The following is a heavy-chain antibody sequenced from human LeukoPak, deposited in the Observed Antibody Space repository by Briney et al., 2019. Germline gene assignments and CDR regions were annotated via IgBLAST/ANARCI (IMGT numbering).Heavy chain of an antibody. CDR1: GFTFSTYI. CDR2: IGGGGGST. J-gene: IGHJ4*02. D-gene: IGHD2-15*01. Sequence: GGSLRLSCAASGFTFSTYIMKWVRQAPGKGLEWVSTIGGGGGSTDYTDSVKGRFTISRDNSKNTLYLQMNSLGAEDTAVYYCAKGHRYCTSGNCNSAVDYWGQGTLVTVSS. V-gene: IGHV3-23*01. CDR3: AKGHRYCTSGNCNSAVDY.